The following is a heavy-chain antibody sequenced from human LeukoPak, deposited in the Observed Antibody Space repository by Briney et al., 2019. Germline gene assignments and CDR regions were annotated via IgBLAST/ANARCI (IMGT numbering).Heavy chain of an antibody. D-gene: IGHD5-18*01. CDR3: ARDLGVMVRAFDI. Sequence: PSETLSLTCAVYGGSFSGYYWSWIRQPPGKRLEWIGYIYYSGSTSHNPSLKSRVNISVDTSKHQFSLKLSSMTAADTAVYYCARDLGVMVRAFDIWGQGTMVTVSS. CDR1: GGSFSGYY. J-gene: IGHJ3*02. CDR2: IYYSGST. V-gene: IGHV4-59*01.